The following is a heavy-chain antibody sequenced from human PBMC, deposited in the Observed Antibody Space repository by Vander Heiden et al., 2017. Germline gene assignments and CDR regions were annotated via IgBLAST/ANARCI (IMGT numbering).Heavy chain of an antibody. CDR2: ISYDGSNK. D-gene: IGHD3-10*01. Sequence: QVQLVESGGGVVQPGRSLRLSCAASGFTFSGYGMHWVRQAPGKGLEWVAVISYDGSNKYYADSVKGRFTISRDNSKNTLYLQMNSLRAEDTAVYYCAKGLGRGSGSYPFDYWGQGTLVTVAS. J-gene: IGHJ4*02. CDR1: GFTFSGYG. V-gene: IGHV3-30*18. CDR3: AKGLGRGSGSYPFDY.